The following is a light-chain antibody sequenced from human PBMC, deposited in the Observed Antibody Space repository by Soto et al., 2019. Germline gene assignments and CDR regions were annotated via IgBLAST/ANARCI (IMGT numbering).Light chain of an antibody. V-gene: IGKV3-20*01. CDR2: GAS. Sequence: DIVLTPSPGTLSLSPGDRATLSCRASQSVSTSYLAWYQQKPGQAPRLLIYGASSRATGIPDRFSGSGSGTDFTLTISSLQSEDFAVYYCQRYGSFGQGTKLDIK. CDR1: QSVSTSY. J-gene: IGKJ1*01. CDR3: QRYGS.